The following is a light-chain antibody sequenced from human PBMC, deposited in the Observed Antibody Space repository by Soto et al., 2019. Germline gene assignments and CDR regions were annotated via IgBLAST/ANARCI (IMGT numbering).Light chain of an antibody. CDR1: QSVSSSY. Sequence: EIVLPQSPGTLSLSPGERATLSCRSSQSVSSSYLAWYQQNPGQAPRLLIYGASSRATRIPARFSGSGSGTDFTLTISRLEPEGFADNYCHLYGSSHRFTFGPWTKVDIK. CDR2: GAS. CDR3: HLYGSSHRFT. J-gene: IGKJ3*01. V-gene: IGKV3-20*01.